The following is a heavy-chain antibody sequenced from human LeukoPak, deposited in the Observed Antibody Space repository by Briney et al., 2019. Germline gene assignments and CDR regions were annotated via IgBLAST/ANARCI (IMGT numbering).Heavy chain of an antibody. CDR2: IYYSGSS. V-gene: IGHV4-59*08. CDR1: GGSISSYY. J-gene: IGHJ4*02. D-gene: IGHD3-22*01. CDR3: ARLSYDNSSYYLAPDY. Sequence: SETLSLTCTVSGGSISSYYWSWIRQPPGKGLEWVGYIYYSGSSNYNPSLKSRVTISVDTSKDQFSLKLTSVTAADTAVYYCARLSYDNSSYYLAPDYWGQGTLVTVSS.